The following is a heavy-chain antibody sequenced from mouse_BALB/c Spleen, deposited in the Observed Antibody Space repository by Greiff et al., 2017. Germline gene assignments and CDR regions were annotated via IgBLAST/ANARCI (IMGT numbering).Heavy chain of an antibody. D-gene: IGHD2-1*01. Sequence: EVHLVESGGGLVKPGGSLKLSCAASGFTFSSYAMSWVRQSPEKRLEWVAEISSGGSYTYYPDTVTGRFTISRDNAKNTLYLEMSSLRSEDTAMYYCARDRGNYVRYAMDYWGQGTSVTVSS. CDR1: GFTFSSYA. CDR2: ISSGGSYT. V-gene: IGHV5-9-4*01. J-gene: IGHJ4*01. CDR3: ARDRGNYVRYAMDY.